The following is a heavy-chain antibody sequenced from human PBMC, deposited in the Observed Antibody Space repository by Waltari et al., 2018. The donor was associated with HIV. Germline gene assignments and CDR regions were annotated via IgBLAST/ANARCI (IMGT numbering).Heavy chain of an antibody. CDR3: ARHSVPYVHHFDY. CDR1: GGPLSSTQYD. CDR2: FYDRGKS. J-gene: IGHJ2*01. D-gene: IGHD3-16*01. V-gene: IGHV4-39*01. Sequence: QLQESGPGLVKPSGTLSLTCTVPGGPLSSTQYDWGWIRQTPGKGLEWIGAFYDRGKSYNNPSFKSRLNMSIDTSTNRFSLNLTSVTAADTALYYCARHSVPYVHHFDYWGRGTLVTVS.